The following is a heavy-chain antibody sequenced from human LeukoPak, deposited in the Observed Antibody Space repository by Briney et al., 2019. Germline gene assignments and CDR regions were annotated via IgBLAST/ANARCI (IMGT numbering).Heavy chain of an antibody. V-gene: IGHV3-21*01. J-gene: IGHJ4*02. D-gene: IGHD3-22*01. CDR3: ARGKFLSGYSPFDY. CDR2: ISSSSSYI. Sequence: PGGSLRLSCAASGFTFSSYSMNWVRQAPGKGLEWVSSISSSSSYIYYADSVKGRFTISGDNAKNSLYLQMNSLRAEDTAVYYCARGKFLSGYSPFDYWGQGTLVTVSS. CDR1: GFTFSSYS.